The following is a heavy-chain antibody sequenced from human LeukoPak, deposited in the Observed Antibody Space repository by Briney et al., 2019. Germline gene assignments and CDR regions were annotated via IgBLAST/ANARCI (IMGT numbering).Heavy chain of an antibody. D-gene: IGHD1-1*01. CDR2: INPNSGGT. CDR1: GYTFTGYY. J-gene: IGHJ6*03. CDR3: ARDVGRNEYYYYYYYMDV. Sequence: ASVKVSCKASGYTFTGYYMHWVRQAPGQGLEWMGWINPNSGGTNYAQKFQGRVTMTRDTSISTAYMELSRLRSDDTAVYYCARDVGRNEYYYYYYYMDVWGKGTTVTVSS. V-gene: IGHV1-2*02.